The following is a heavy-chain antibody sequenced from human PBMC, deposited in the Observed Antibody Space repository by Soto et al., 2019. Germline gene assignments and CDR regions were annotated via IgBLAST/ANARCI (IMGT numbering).Heavy chain of an antibody. CDR2: IPDSGSP. CDR1: GGSMRSYY. V-gene: IGHV4-59*01. D-gene: IGHD1-1*01. CDR3: ARVWRRGWFFDL. J-gene: IGHJ2*01. Sequence: SETLSLTCSVSGGSMRSYYWSWIRQPPGKGLEWIGYIPDSGSPTYNPSLESRVTMSVDTSKNQLSLNLSSVTAADTARYYCARVWRRGWFFDLWGRGTPVTVSS.